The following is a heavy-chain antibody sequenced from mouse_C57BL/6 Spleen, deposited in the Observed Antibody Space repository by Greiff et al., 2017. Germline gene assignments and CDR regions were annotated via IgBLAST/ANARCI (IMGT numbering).Heavy chain of an antibody. J-gene: IGHJ3*01. Sequence: VQLQQPGAELVRPGSSVKLSCKASGYTFTSYWMHWVKQRPIQGLEWIGNIDPSDSETHYNQKFKDKATLTVDKSSSTAYMQLSSLTSEDSAVYYCARDGSYDYEAWFAYWGQGTLVTVSA. D-gene: IGHD2-4*01. V-gene: IGHV1-52*01. CDR2: IDPSDSET. CDR1: GYTFTSYW. CDR3: ARDGSYDYEAWFAY.